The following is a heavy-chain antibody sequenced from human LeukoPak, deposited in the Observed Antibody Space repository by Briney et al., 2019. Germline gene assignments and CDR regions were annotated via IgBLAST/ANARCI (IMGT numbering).Heavy chain of an antibody. V-gene: IGHV5-51*01. CDR2: IYPGDSDT. CDR3: ERPAPKGYCSGGSCPPYYFDY. Sequence: GESLKISCKGSGYGFTSHLIGWVRQMPGKGLEWMGIIYPGDSDTRYSPSFQGQVTISADKSISTAYLQWSSLKASDTAMYYCERPAPKGYCSGGSCPPYYFDYWGQGTLVTVSS. D-gene: IGHD2-15*01. CDR1: GYGFTSHL. J-gene: IGHJ4*02.